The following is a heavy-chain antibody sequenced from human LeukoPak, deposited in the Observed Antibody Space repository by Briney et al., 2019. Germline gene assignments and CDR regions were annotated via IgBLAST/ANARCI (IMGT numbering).Heavy chain of an antibody. J-gene: IGHJ4*02. CDR1: GGTFSSYA. CDR3: ASIKGRGYSYGALDY. V-gene: IGHV1-69*13. D-gene: IGHD5-18*01. Sequence: VKVSCKASGGTFSSYAISWVRQAPGQGLEWMGGIIPIFGTANYAQKFQGRVTITADESTSTAYMELSSLRSEDTAVYYCASIKGRGYSYGALDYWGQGTLVTVSS. CDR2: IIPIFGTA.